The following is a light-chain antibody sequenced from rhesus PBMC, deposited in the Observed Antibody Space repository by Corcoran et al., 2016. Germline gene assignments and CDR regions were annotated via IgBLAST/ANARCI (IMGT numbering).Light chain of an antibody. J-gene: IGKJ4*01. CDR3: QQYSNSPPT. V-gene: IGKV1-66*01. CDR2: DAS. Sequence: DTQMTQSPSSLSASVGDRVTITCRASQGINQYLSWYQQKPGKAPKPLFYDASSLETGVPSRFSGSGSGTDYTLTISGLQPEVIATYYCQQYSNSPPTFGGGTKVEIQ. CDR1: QGINQY.